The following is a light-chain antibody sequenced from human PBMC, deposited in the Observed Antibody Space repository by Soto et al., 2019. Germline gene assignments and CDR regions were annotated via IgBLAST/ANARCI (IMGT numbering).Light chain of an antibody. CDR1: QSVSTY. J-gene: IGKJ2*01. Sequence: EIVLTQSPATLSLSPGERATLSCRASQSVSTYLAWYQHKAGQAPRLLIYDASNRATGIPARFSGSGSGTDFTLTISSLEPEDFAVYYCQQRTNWAMYSFGQGTKLESK. CDR2: DAS. CDR3: QQRTNWAMYS. V-gene: IGKV3-11*01.